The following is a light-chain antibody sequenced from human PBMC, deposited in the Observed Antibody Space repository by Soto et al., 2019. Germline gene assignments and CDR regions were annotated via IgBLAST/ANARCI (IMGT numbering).Light chain of an antibody. V-gene: IGKV3-15*01. Sequence: EIVMTQSPATLSVSPGERATLSCRASQSVNSNLAWYQQKPGQTPKLLIYVASTRATGIQARFSGSGSGKEFTLTISSLQSEDFAIYYCQQYNVWPLTFGGGTKVEFK. J-gene: IGKJ4*01. CDR3: QQYNVWPLT. CDR1: QSVNSN. CDR2: VAS.